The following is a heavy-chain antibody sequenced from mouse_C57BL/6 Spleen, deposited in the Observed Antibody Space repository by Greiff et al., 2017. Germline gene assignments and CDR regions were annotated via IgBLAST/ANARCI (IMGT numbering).Heavy chain of an antibody. V-gene: IGHV1-52*01. CDR3: ARTVYYGSSDWYFDV. Sequence: VQLQQPGAELVRPGSSVKLSCKASGYTFTSYWMHWVKQRPIQGLEWIGNIDPSDSETHYNQKFKDKATLTVDKSSSTAYMQLSSLTSEDSAVYYCARTVYYGSSDWYFDVWGTGTTVTVAS. CDR1: GYTFTSYW. J-gene: IGHJ1*03. CDR2: IDPSDSET. D-gene: IGHD1-1*01.